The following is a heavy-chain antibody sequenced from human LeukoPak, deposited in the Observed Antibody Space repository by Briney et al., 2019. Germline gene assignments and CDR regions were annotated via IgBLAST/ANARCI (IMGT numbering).Heavy chain of an antibody. CDR2: INWNGGST. CDR3: ARDKGYGSGSYYYYGMDV. CDR1: GFTFDDYG. J-gene: IGHJ6*02. V-gene: IGHV3-20*01. Sequence: GGSLRLSCAASGFTFDDYGMSWVRQAPGKGLEWVSGINWNGGSTGYADSVKGRFTISRDNAKNSLYLQMNSLRAEDTALYHCARDKGYGSGSYYYYGMDVWGQGTTVTVSS. D-gene: IGHD3-10*01.